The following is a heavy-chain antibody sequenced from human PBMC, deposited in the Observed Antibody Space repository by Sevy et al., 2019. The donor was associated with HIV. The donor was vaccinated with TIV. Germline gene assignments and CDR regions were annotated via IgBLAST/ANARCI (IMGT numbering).Heavy chain of an antibody. CDR3: ARARRVVLNCSGGSCYYFDY. Sequence: GGSLRLSCAASGFTVSSNYMSWVRQAPGKGLEWVSVIYSGGSTYYADSVKGRFTISRDNSKNTLYLQMNSLRAEDTAVYYCARARRVVLNCSGGSCYYFDYWGQGTLVTVSS. CDR1: GFTVSSNY. J-gene: IGHJ4*02. CDR2: IYSGGST. V-gene: IGHV3-53*01. D-gene: IGHD2-15*01.